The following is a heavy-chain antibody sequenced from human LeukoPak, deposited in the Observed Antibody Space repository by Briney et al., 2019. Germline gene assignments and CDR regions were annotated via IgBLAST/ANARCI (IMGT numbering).Heavy chain of an antibody. V-gene: IGHV4-39*07. CDR3: ARGPPPSDYGDYVAY. Sequence: SETLSLTCTVSGGSISSSSYYWGWIRQPPGKGLEWIGSIYYSGSTFYNPSLKSRVTISVDTSKNQFSLKLSSVTAADTAVYYCARGPPPSDYGDYVAYWGQGTLVTVSS. J-gene: IGHJ4*02. CDR2: IYYSGST. D-gene: IGHD4-17*01. CDR1: GGSISSSSYY.